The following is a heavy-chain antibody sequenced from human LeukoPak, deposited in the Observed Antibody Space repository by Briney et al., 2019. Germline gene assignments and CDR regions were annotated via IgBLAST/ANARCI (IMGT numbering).Heavy chain of an antibody. CDR3: AKGPVVPVATYFFDY. CDR2: INWNGGIT. J-gene: IGHJ4*02. CDR1: GFTFVDYG. V-gene: IGHV3-20*04. Sequence: GGSLRLSCATSGFTFVDYGLSWVRQAPGKGLEWLSAINWNGGITEYADSVKGRFTISRDNSKNTLYVQMNSLSPEDTAVYYCAKGPVVPVATYFFDYWGQGTLVIVSS. D-gene: IGHD2-2*01.